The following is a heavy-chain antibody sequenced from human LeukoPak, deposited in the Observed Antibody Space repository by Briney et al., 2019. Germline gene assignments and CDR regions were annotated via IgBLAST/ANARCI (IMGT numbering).Heavy chain of an antibody. V-gene: IGHV3-30*02. D-gene: IGHD2-21*01. CDR1: GFTFRNYA. CDR3: ARDLSDCGGDCYAFDI. Sequence: GGSLRLSCAASGFTFRNYAMHWVRQAPGKGLEWVAFIRYDGSNKYYADSVKGRFTISRDNSKNTLYLQMNSLRAEDTAVYYCARDLSDCGGDCYAFDIWGQGTMVTVSS. CDR2: IRYDGSNK. J-gene: IGHJ3*02.